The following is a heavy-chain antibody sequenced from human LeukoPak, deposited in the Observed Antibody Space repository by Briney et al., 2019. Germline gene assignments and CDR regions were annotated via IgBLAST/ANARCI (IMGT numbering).Heavy chain of an antibody. CDR3: ARAGDSSPRAAFDI. CDR2: IYYSGST. V-gene: IGHV4-39*07. CDR1: GGSISSSSYY. Sequence: PSETLSLTCTVSGGSISSSSYYWGWIRQPPGKGLEWIGSIYYSGSTYYNPSLKSRVTISVDTSKNQFSLKLSSVTAADTAVYYCARAGDSSPRAAFDIWGQGTMVTVSS. J-gene: IGHJ3*02. D-gene: IGHD3-22*01.